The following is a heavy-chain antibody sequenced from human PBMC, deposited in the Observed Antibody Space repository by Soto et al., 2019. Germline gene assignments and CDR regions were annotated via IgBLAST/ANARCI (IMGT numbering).Heavy chain of an antibody. D-gene: IGHD6-13*01. CDR3: ATMAAAGTG. J-gene: IGHJ4*02. V-gene: IGHV3-30-3*01. Sequence: GGVLRLSCAASGFTFSSYAMHWVRQAPGKGLEWVAVISYDGSNKYYADSVKGRFTISRDNSKNTLYLQMNSLRVEDTAVFYCATMAAAGTGWGQGTLVTVSS. CDR1: GFTFSSYA. CDR2: ISYDGSNK.